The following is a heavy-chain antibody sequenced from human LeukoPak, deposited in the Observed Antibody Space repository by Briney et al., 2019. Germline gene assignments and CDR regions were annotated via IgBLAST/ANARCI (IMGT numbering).Heavy chain of an antibody. Sequence: GESLKISCKAFGYTFTTDWIGWVRQMPGQGLEWIGIIYPGDSDTRYSPSFQGQVIISADKSITAYLQWSGLKASDTAVYYCARARYYVDCSGFFFDYWGQGTLVTVSS. CDR3: ARARYYVDCSGFFFDY. CDR2: IYPGDSDT. V-gene: IGHV5-51*01. D-gene: IGHD3-22*01. J-gene: IGHJ4*02. CDR1: GYTFTTDW.